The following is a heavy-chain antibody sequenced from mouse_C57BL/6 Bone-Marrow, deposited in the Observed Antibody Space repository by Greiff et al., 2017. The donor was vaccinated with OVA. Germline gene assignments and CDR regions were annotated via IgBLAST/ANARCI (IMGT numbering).Heavy chain of an antibody. J-gene: IGHJ1*03. D-gene: IGHD1-1*01. CDR2: IYPGSGST. Sequence: VQLQQPGAELVKPGASVKMSCKASGYTFTSYWLTWVKQRPGQGLEWIGDIYPGSGSTNYNEKFKSKATLTVDTSSSTAYMQLSSLTSEDSAVYYCARRYNGSSYWYFDVWGTGTTVTVSS. V-gene: IGHV1-55*01. CDR1: GYTFTSYW. CDR3: ARRYNGSSYWYFDV.